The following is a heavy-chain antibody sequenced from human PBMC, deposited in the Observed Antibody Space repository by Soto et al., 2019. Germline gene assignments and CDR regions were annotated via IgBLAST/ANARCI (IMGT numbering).Heavy chain of an antibody. CDR1: GFTFSSYG. V-gene: IGHV3-33*01. CDR3: ARISGYCSGGSCYPYYYYGMDV. J-gene: IGHJ6*02. Sequence: GGSLRLSCAASGFTFSSYGMHWVRQAPGKGLEWVAVIWCDGSNKYYADSVKGRFTISRDNSKNTLYLQMNSLRAEDTAVYYCARISGYCSGGSCYPYYYYGMDVWGQGTTVTVSS. D-gene: IGHD2-15*01. CDR2: IWCDGSNK.